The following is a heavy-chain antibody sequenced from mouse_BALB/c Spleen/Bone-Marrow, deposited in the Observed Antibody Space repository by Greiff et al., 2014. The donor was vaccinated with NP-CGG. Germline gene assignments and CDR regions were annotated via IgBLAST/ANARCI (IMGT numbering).Heavy chain of an antibody. Sequence: VQLQESGDELVKPGASVKLSCMASGFTFTSYWIHWVKQRPGQGPEWIGEINPSNGRTNYNEKFKRKATLTEDKPSSTAYMQLSSLTSEDSAVYYCARDGNYRYAMDYWGQGTSVTVSS. V-gene: IGHV1S81*02. D-gene: IGHD2-1*01. CDR3: ARDGNYRYAMDY. CDR2: INPSNGRT. J-gene: IGHJ4*01. CDR1: GFTFTSYW.